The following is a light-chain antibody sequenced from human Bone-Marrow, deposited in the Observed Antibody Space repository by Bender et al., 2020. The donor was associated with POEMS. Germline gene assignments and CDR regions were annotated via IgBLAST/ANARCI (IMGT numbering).Light chain of an antibody. Sequence: SYVLTQPPSASVAPGETARITCGGNNIGTKSVQWYQQRPGQAPILVVYDDTDRASGNPERFSGLNAGNTATLAISGLQAEDEADYYCGSYASSKILVFGTGTKVTVL. V-gene: IGLV3-21*02. J-gene: IGLJ1*01. CDR2: DDT. CDR3: GSYASSKILV. CDR1: NIGTKS.